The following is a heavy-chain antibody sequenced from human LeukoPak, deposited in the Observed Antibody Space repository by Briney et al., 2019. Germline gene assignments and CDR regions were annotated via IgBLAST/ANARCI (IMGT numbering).Heavy chain of an antibody. V-gene: IGHV3-73*01. CDR3: TTDWLYGSGSRIDY. CDR1: GITFSGSA. CDR2: IRSKANSYAT. D-gene: IGHD3-10*01. Sequence: PGGSLRLSCAASGITFSGSAMHWVRQASGKGLEWVGRIRSKANSYATAYAASVKGRFTISRDDSKNTLYLQMNSLKTEDTAVYYCTTDWLYGSGSRIDYWGQGTLVTVSS. J-gene: IGHJ4*02.